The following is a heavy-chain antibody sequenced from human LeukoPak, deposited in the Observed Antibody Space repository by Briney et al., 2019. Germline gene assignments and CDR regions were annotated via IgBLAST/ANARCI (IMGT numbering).Heavy chain of an antibody. CDR1: GGTFISYA. Sequence: ASVKVSCKASGGTFISYAISWVRQAPGQGLEWMGGIIPIFGTANYAQKFQGRVTITADESTSTAYMELSSLRSEGTAVYYCARDSYYYDSSGYYLFVYWGQGTLVTVSS. CDR3: ARDSYYYDSSGYYLFVY. V-gene: IGHV1-69*13. CDR2: IIPIFGTA. J-gene: IGHJ4*02. D-gene: IGHD3-22*01.